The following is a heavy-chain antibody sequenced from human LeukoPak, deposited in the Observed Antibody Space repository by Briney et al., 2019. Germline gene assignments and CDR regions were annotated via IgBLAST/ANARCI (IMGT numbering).Heavy chain of an antibody. CDR3: TTGAPRAYSGSYSNC. Sequence: GGSLRLSCAASGFTFSNAWMSWVRQAPGRGLEWVGRIKSKTDGGTTDYAAPVKGRFTISRDDSQNTLYLQMNSLKTEDTAVYYCTTGAPRAYSGSYSNCWGQGTLVTVSS. CDR2: IKSKTDGGTT. J-gene: IGHJ4*02. CDR1: GFTFSNAW. D-gene: IGHD1-26*01. V-gene: IGHV3-15*01.